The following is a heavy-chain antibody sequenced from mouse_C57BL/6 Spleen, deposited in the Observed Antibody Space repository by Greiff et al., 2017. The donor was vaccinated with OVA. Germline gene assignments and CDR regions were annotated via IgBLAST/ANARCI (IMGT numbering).Heavy chain of an antibody. CDR1: GFTFSDYG. CDR2: ISSGSSTI. Sequence: DVKLVESGGGLVKPGGSLKLSCAASGFTFSDYGMHWVRQAPDKGLEWVAYISSGSSTIYYADTVKGRFTISRDNAKNTLFLQMTSLRSEDTAMYYCARHDYDFDYWGQGTTLTVSS. D-gene: IGHD2-4*01. J-gene: IGHJ2*01. V-gene: IGHV5-17*01. CDR3: ARHDYDFDY.